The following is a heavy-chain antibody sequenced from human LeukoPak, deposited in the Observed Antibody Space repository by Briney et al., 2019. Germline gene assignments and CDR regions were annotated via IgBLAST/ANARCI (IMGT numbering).Heavy chain of an antibody. CDR3: TTDTWYSAGH. J-gene: IGHJ4*02. D-gene: IGHD2-15*01. CDR1: GFIFSGSW. CDR2: IKKDGSEK. Sequence: PGGSLRLSCTASGFIFSGSWMAWIRQAPGKGLEWVAIIKKDGSEKYYVDSMTGRFTISRDNAKNSLFLQMNSLRAEDTAIYYCTTDTWYSAGHWGQGTLVTVSS. V-gene: IGHV3-7*03.